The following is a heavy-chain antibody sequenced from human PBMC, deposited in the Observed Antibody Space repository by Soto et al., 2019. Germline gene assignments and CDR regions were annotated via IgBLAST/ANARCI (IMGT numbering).Heavy chain of an antibody. D-gene: IGHD6-19*01. CDR2: ISTDSGVT. Sequence: QVQLVQSGAEVKKPGASVKVSCKASGYNFRSYGISWVRQAPGQGLEWLGWISTDSGVTNYAQTVQGRVSVTTDTSTSTAYMDLRSLTSDDTAVYFCARDRRDVSVAGKVFDYWGQGTLVTVSS. CDR1: GYNFRSYG. J-gene: IGHJ4*02. CDR3: ARDRRDVSVAGKVFDY. V-gene: IGHV1-18*01.